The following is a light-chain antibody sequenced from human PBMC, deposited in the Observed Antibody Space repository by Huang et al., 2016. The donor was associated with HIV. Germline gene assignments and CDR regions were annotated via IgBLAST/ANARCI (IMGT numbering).Light chain of an antibody. CDR2: WAS. CDR1: QSLLYRSNKKNY. Sequence: DIVMTQSPDSLAVSLGERATINCKSSQSLLYRSNKKNYLAWYQQKPGQQPKLLIYWASTRESGGPDRFRGSGSGTDFTLTISSLQAEDVAVYHCQQFYSTPITFGQGTRLEIK. V-gene: IGKV4-1*01. J-gene: IGKJ5*01. CDR3: QQFYSTPIT.